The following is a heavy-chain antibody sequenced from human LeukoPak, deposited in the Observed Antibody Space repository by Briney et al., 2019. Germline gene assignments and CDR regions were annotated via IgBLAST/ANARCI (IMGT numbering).Heavy chain of an antibody. CDR2: ISDDGGNK. CDR1: GFTFSSSG. Sequence: PGGSLRLSCEASGFTFSSSGMHWVRQAPGKGLEWVAFISDDGGNKYYADSVKGRFTISRDNSKNTLYLQMISLRAEDTAVYYCAKHKENYGDSCLDDYWGQGTLVTVSS. CDR3: AKHKENYGDSCLDDY. V-gene: IGHV3-30*18. D-gene: IGHD4-17*01. J-gene: IGHJ4*02.